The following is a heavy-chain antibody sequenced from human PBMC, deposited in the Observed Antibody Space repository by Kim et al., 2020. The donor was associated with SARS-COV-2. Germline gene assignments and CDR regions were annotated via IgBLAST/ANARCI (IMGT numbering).Heavy chain of an antibody. V-gene: IGHV3-30*03. Sequence: GGSLRLSCAASGFTFSSYGMHWVRQAPGKGLEWVAVISYDGSNKYYADSVKGRFTISRDNSKNTLYLQMNSLRAEDTAVYYCTAAGHGGWGQGTLVTVSS. CDR2: ISYDGSNK. CDR1: GFTFSSYG. J-gene: IGHJ4*02. CDR3: TAAGHGG. D-gene: IGHD6-13*01.